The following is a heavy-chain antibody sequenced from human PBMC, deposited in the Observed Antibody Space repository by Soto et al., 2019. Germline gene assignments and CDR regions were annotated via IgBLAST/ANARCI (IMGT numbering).Heavy chain of an antibody. D-gene: IGHD1-1*01. CDR1: GFTFTSSA. CDR2: IVVGSGNT. J-gene: IGHJ4*02. V-gene: IGHV1-58*01. CDR3: AAISPWKSIYYFDY. Sequence: QMQLVQSGPEVKKPGTSVKVSCKASGFTFTSSAVQWVRQARGQRLEWIGWIVVGSGNTNYAQKFQERVTITRDMSTSTAYMELSSLRSEDTAVYYCAAISPWKSIYYFDYWGPRTLVTVSS.